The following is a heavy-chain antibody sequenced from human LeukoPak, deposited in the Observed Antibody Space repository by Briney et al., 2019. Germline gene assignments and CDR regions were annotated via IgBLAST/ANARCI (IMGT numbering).Heavy chain of an antibody. J-gene: IGHJ4*02. CDR2: INDRGGTT. Sequence: GGSLRLSCAASGFTFSSYAMSWVRQAPGKGLEWVTGINDRGGTTYYADSVKGRFTVSRDNSKNTLYLQMNSLRAEDTAVYYCAKDAVGATAPYYFDYWGQGTLVTVSS. D-gene: IGHD1-26*01. V-gene: IGHV3-23*01. CDR1: GFTFSSYA. CDR3: AKDAVGATAPYYFDY.